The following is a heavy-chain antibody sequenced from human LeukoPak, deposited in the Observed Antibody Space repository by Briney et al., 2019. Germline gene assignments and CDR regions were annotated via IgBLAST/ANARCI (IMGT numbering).Heavy chain of an antibody. Sequence: ASVKVSCNASRGTFSSYAISWVRQAPGQGLEWMGRINPNSGGTNYAQKFQGRVTMTRDTSISTAYMELSRLRSDDTAVYYCARISFYGDYLSDYWGQGTLVTVSS. CDR3: ARISFYGDYLSDY. D-gene: IGHD4-17*01. CDR1: RGTFSSYA. V-gene: IGHV1-2*06. J-gene: IGHJ4*02. CDR2: INPNSGGT.